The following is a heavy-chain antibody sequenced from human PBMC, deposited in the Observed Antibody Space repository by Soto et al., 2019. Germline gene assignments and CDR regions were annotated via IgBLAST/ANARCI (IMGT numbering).Heavy chain of an antibody. V-gene: IGHV1-18*01. CDR3: ARKYCTSTSCYGPDF. CDR1: GYTFTDYG. Sequence: ASVKVSCKASGYTFTDYGISWVRQAPGQGLEWMGWISTYNGDTKYAQNLQGRLILTTDTSTSTAYMELTSLRSDDTAVYYCARKYCTSTSCYGPDFWGQGTLVTVSS. D-gene: IGHD2-2*01. CDR2: ISTYNGDT. J-gene: IGHJ4*02.